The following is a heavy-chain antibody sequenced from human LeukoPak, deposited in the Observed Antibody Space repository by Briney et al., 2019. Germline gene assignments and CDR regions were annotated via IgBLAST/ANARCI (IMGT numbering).Heavy chain of an antibody. V-gene: IGHV3-48*03. CDR2: ISSSGSTI. Sequence: PGGSLRLSCAASGFTFSSYEMNWVRQAPGKGLEWVSYISSSGSTIYFADSVKGRFTISRDNAKNSLYLQMNSLRAEDTAVYYCASSTPLTSFDYWAREPWSPSPQ. CDR1: GFTFSSYE. D-gene: IGHD3-10*01. CDR3: ASSTPLTSFDY. J-gene: IGHJ4*02.